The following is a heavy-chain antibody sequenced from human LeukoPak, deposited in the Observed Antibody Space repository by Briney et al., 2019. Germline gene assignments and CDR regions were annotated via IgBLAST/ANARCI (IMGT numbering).Heavy chain of an antibody. V-gene: IGHV3-23*01. Sequence: PGGSLRLSCAASGFTFSSYAMSWVRQAPGKGLEWVSAISGSGGSTYYADSVKGRFTISRDNAKNSLYLQMNSLRAEDTAVYYCARDDDLGLEPPYWGQGTLVTVSS. CDR3: ARDDDLGLEPPY. D-gene: IGHD1-1*01. CDR1: GFTFSSYA. J-gene: IGHJ4*02. CDR2: ISGSGGST.